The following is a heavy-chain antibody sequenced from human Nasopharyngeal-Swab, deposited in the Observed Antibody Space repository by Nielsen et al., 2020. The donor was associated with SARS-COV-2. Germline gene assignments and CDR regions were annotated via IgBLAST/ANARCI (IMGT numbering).Heavy chain of an antibody. CDR3: AKGVGSRDGYFGLGYYYMDV. J-gene: IGHJ6*03. CDR1: GFTFSSYG. D-gene: IGHD5-24*01. V-gene: IGHV3-30*02. CDR2: IRYDGSNK. Sequence: GGSLRLSCAASGFTFSSYGMHWVRQAPGKGLEWVAFIRYDGSNKYYADSVKGRFTISRDNSKTTLYLQMNSLRAEDTAVYHCAKGVGSRDGYFGLGYYYMDVWGKGTTVTVSS.